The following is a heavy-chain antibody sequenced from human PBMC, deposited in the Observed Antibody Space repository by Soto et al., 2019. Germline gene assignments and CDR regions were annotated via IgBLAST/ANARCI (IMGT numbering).Heavy chain of an antibody. CDR1: GASFSSSSYY. J-gene: IGHJ6*02. Sequence: QLQLQESGPGLVKPSETLSLTCTVSGASFSSSSYYWGWIRQPPGKGLEWIGSFYYSGSTYYNPSLKSRVTISVDTSKNQFSLRLSSVTAADTAVYYCARHRVPPTGGDGMDVWGQGTTVTVSS. V-gene: IGHV4-39*01. CDR2: FYYSGST. D-gene: IGHD2-8*02. CDR3: ARHRVPPTGGDGMDV.